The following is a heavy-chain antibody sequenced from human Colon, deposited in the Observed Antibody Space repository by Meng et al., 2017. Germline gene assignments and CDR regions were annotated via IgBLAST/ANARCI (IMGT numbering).Heavy chain of an antibody. CDR1: CYTFGSSE. D-gene: IGHD3-16*01. CDR3: ARTPFGGAVGTIGNWFDP. J-gene: IGHJ5*02. V-gene: IGHV1-18*01. CDR2: VSVYTT. Sequence: QVELVQSGTEVKKPGASVKVSCTLSCYTFGSSEISWVRQAPGQGLEWMGWVSVYTTNYARKFQDRVTMTTDTSTNTAYMELRSLRSDDTAVYYCARTPFGGAVGTIGNWFDPWGQGTLVTVSS.